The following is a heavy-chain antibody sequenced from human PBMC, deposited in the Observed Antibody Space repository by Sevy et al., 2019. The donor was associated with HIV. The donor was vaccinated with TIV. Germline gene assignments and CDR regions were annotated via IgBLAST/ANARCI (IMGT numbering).Heavy chain of an antibody. CDR2: ISSSGSTI. CDR1: GFTFSSYE. V-gene: IGHV3-48*03. CDR3: ARDLAPTTTHYGMDV. J-gene: IGHJ6*02. Sequence: GGSLRLSCAASGFTFSSYEMNWVRQAPGKGLEWVSYISSSGSTIYYADSVKGRFTISRDNAKNSLYLQMNSLRAEDTAVYYCARDLAPTTTHYGMDVWGQGTTVTVSS. D-gene: IGHD1-7*01.